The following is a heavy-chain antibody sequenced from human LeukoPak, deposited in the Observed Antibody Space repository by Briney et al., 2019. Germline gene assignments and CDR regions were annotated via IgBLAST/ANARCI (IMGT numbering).Heavy chain of an antibody. J-gene: IGHJ4*02. CDR1: GFTFSSYA. V-gene: IGHV3-30-3*01. CDR3: ARDGNKYSSSFQLVY. Sequence: PGGSLRLSCAASGFTFSSYAMHWVRQAPGKGLEWVAVISYDGSNKYYADSVKGRFTISRDNSKNTLYLQMNSLRAEDTAVYYCARDGNKYSSSFQLVYWGQGTLVTVSS. D-gene: IGHD6-6*01. CDR2: ISYDGSNK.